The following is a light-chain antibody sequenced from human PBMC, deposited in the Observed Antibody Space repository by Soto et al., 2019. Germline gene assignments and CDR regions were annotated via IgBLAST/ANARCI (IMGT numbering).Light chain of an antibody. Sequence: DNQRTQYPFTLSGPLVHRDTITCRASRSVDLWLAWYQQKPGKAPKLLIYDASSLQSGVPSRFSGGGSGTEFTLNISSLQPEDFATYYCQQTYSTLALTFGGGTKVDIK. CDR1: RSVDLW. CDR2: DAS. V-gene: IGKV1-5*01. CDR3: QQTYSTLALT. J-gene: IGKJ4*01.